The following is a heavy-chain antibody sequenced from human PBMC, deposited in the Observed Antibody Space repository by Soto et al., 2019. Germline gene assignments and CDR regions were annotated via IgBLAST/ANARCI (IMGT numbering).Heavy chain of an antibody. CDR3: ARVVRGTPGYYYGMDV. V-gene: IGHV1-2*04. J-gene: IGHJ6*02. CDR2: INPNSGGT. D-gene: IGHD2-15*01. Sequence: GASVKVSCKASGYTFTGYYMHWVRQAPGQGLEWMGWINPNSGGTNYAQKFQGWVTMTRDTSISTAYMELSRLRSDDTAVYYCARVVRGTPGYYYGMDVWGQGTTVTVSS. CDR1: GYTFTGYY.